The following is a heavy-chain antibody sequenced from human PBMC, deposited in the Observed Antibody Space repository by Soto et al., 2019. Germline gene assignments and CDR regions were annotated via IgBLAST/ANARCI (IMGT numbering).Heavy chain of an antibody. V-gene: IGHV4-30-2*01. CDR2: IYHSGST. CDR1: GGSISSGGYS. CDR3: ARAGVWGAVAVDY. Sequence: QLQLQESGSGLVKPSQTLSITCAVSGGSISSGGYSWSWIRQPPGKGLEWIGYIYHSGSTYYNPYLKCRVTISVDRSKNQWALKLRSVTDADTAVYYCARAGVWGAVAVDYWGQGTLGTVSS. D-gene: IGHD6-19*01. J-gene: IGHJ4*02.